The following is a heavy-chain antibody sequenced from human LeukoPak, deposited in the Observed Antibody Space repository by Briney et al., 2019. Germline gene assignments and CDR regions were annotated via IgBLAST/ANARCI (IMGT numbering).Heavy chain of an antibody. CDR1: GYSFTIYY. CDR2: INPSGSNT. J-gene: IGHJ6*03. CDR3: ARGQYYYYMDV. V-gene: IGHV1-46*01. Sequence: ASVKVSCKPSGYSFTIYYMHWVRQAPGQGLEWMGIINPSGSNTTYAQRFQGRLTMTRDTSPSTVYMELSSLRSEDTAVYYCARGQYYYYMDVWGKGTTVTVSS.